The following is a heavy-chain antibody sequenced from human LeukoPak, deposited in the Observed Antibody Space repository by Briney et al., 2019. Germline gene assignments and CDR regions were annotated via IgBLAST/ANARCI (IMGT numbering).Heavy chain of an antibody. CDR2: IYTSGNT. Sequence: PSETLSLTCTVSGGSISSYDWSWIRQSPGKGLEWIGYIYTSGNTNYNPSLKSRVTISVDTPKNQFSLMLRSVTAADTAAYFCARSVVPATGYYYYIDVWGKGTTVTISS. CDR1: GGSISSYD. V-gene: IGHV4-4*09. D-gene: IGHD2-15*01. J-gene: IGHJ6*03. CDR3: ARSVVPATGYYYYIDV.